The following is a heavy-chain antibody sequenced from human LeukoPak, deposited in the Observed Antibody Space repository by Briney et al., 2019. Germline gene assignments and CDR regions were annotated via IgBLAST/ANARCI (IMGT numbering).Heavy chain of an antibody. Sequence: SETLSLTCTVSGGSVSSGSYYWSWIRQPPGKGLEWIGYIYYSGSTNYNPSLKSRVTISVDTSKNQFSLKLSSVTAADTAVYYCARDYYGSGTYSTRDYYGMDVWGQGTTVTVSS. J-gene: IGHJ6*02. D-gene: IGHD3-10*01. V-gene: IGHV4-61*01. CDR3: ARDYYGSGTYSTRDYYGMDV. CDR2: IYYSGST. CDR1: GGSVSSGSYY.